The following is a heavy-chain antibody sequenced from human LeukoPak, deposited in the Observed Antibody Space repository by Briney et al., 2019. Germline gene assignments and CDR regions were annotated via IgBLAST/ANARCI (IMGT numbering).Heavy chain of an antibody. CDR2: ISYDGSNK. V-gene: IGHV3-30*18. Sequence: GGPLRLSCAASGFTFSSYGMHWVRQAPGKGLEWVAVISYDGSNKYYADSVKGRFTISRDNSKNTLYLQMNSLRAEDTAVYYCAKGGLGIQLWLPGYWGQGTLVTVSS. J-gene: IGHJ4*02. CDR3: AKGGLGIQLWLPGY. D-gene: IGHD5-18*01. CDR1: GFTFSSYG.